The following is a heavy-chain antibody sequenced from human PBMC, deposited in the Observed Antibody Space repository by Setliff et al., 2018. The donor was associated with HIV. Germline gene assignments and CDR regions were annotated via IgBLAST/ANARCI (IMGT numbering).Heavy chain of an antibody. J-gene: IGHJ4*02. CDR2: INSDGSST. CDR3: ARDSGTVVGATGPGY. D-gene: IGHD1-26*01. CDR1: GFTFSSYW. V-gene: IGHV3-74*01. Sequence: LSLTCAASGFTFSSYWMHWVRQAPGKGLVWVSRINSDGSSTSYADSVKGRFTISRDNAKNSLYLQMNSLRVDDTAVYYCARDSGTVVGATGPGYWGQGTLVTVSS.